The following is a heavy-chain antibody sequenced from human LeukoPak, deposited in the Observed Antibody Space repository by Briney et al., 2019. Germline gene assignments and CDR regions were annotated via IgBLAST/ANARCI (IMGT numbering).Heavy chain of an antibody. Sequence: PSETLSLSCTVSGGSLSSYYWSWIRQPPGKGLEWIGYIYYSGSTNSNTSLTSRVTISVDTSKNQFSLKLSSVTAADTAVYYCARIQNILYGSGSYYRFDYGGQGTLVTVSS. V-gene: IGHV4-59*01. CDR1: GGSLSSYY. J-gene: IGHJ4*02. CDR2: IYYSGST. D-gene: IGHD3-10*01. CDR3: ARIQNILYGSGSYYRFDY.